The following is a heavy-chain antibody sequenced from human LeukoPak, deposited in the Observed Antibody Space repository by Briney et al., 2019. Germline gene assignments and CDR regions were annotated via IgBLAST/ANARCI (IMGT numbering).Heavy chain of an antibody. Sequence: GGSLRLSCAASGFTFNNYWMVWVRQAPGKGLEWVSSISSSSSYIYYADSVKGRFTISRDNAKNSLYLQMNSLRAEDTAVYYCARDLSSDYWGQGTLVTVSS. V-gene: IGHV3-21*01. CDR3: ARDLSSDY. J-gene: IGHJ4*02. CDR1: GFTFNNYW. D-gene: IGHD6-6*01. CDR2: ISSSSSYI.